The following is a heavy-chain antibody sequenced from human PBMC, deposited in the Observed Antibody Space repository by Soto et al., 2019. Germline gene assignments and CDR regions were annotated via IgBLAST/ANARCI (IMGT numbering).Heavy chain of an antibody. CDR1: GYTFTSYG. CDR3: AGDHPGSRYYDSSGYYYGPFDY. Sequence: ASVKVSCKASGYTFTSYGISWVRQAPGQGLEWMGWISAYNGNTNYAQKLQGRVTMTTDTSTSTAYMELRSLRSDDTAVYYCAGDHPGSRYYDSSGYYYGPFDYWGQGTQVTVSS. CDR2: ISAYNGNT. J-gene: IGHJ4*02. V-gene: IGHV1-18*04. D-gene: IGHD3-22*01.